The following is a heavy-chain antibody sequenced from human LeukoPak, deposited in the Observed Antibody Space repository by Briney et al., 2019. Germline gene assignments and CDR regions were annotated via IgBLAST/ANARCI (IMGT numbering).Heavy chain of an antibody. Sequence: GASLRLSCAASGFTFSSYAMSWVRQAPGKGLEWVSAISGSGGSTYYADSVKGRFTISRDNSKNTLYLQMNSLRAEDTAVYYCAKGGQHIVVVTALYYFDYWGQGTLVTVSS. CDR1: GFTFSSYA. V-gene: IGHV3-23*01. J-gene: IGHJ4*02. CDR3: AKGGQHIVVVTALYYFDY. D-gene: IGHD2-21*02. CDR2: ISGSGGST.